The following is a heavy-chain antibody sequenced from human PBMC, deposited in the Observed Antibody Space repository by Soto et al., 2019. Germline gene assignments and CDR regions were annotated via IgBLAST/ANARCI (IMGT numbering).Heavy chain of an antibody. CDR3: ATQEVGGSYVYTFDP. J-gene: IGHJ5*02. CDR1: GGSISSSNYY. CDR2: SGST. Sequence: QLQLQESGPGLVKPSETLSLTCTVSGGSISSSNYYWGWIRQPPGKGLEWIGSGSTYYNPSLKSRVTISVDTSKNQSSLKLSSVTAADTAVYYCATQEVGGSYVYTFDPWGQGTLVTVSS. D-gene: IGHD1-26*01. V-gene: IGHV4-39*01.